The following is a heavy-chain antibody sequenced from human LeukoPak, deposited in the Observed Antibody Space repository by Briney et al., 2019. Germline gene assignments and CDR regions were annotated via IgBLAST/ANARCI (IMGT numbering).Heavy chain of an antibody. CDR2: IWFDGSNR. V-gene: IGHV3-33*03. Sequence: GSSLRLSCAASGFSFSTYGMHWVRAAPGKGLEWVAVIWFDGSNRYYADSVKGRFTISRDNSKNTLYLQMNSLRGDDTAVYYCARASGCYDYWGRGTLVTVSS. D-gene: IGHD6-19*01. CDR1: GFSFSTYG. CDR3: ARASGCYDY. J-gene: IGHJ4*02.